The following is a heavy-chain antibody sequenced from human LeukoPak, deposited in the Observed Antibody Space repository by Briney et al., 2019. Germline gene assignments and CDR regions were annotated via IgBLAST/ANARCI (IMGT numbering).Heavy chain of an antibody. D-gene: IGHD2-2*01. Sequence: SETLSLTCTVSGGSISSGGYYWSWIRQHPGKGLEWIGYICYSGSTYYNPSLKSRVTISVDTSKNQFSLKLSSVTAADTAVYYCARYCSSTSCYFSGMDVWGQGTTVTVSS. V-gene: IGHV4-31*03. CDR2: ICYSGST. J-gene: IGHJ6*02. CDR3: ARYCSSTSCYFSGMDV. CDR1: GGSISSGGYY.